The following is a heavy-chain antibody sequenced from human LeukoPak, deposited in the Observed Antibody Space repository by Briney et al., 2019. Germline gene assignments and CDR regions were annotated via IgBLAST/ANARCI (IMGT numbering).Heavy chain of an antibody. Sequence: GGSLTLSCAASGFTFSSYALSWVRQAPGKGLEWISAICGSGGSTYYADPVKGRFTISSDNSKNMLFLQMNRLSADDTAVYYCAKGGRSSSGYSNYYGMDVWGQGTTVTVSS. V-gene: IGHV3-23*01. J-gene: IGHJ6*02. D-gene: IGHD3-22*01. CDR1: GFTFSSYA. CDR3: AKGGRSSSGYSNYYGMDV. CDR2: ICGSGGST.